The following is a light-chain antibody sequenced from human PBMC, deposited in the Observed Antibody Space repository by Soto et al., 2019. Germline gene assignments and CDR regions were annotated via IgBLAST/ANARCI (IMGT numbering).Light chain of an antibody. V-gene: IGLV6-57*03. J-gene: IGLJ2*01. CDR1: SGNIASNY. CDR3: QSYDASNQV. CDR2: EDN. Sequence: NFMLTQPHSVSESPGKTVTISCTRSSGNIASNYVQWYQQRPGSAPTTVIYEDNQRPSGVPDRFSGSIDSSSNSAALTISGLRTEDEADYYCQSYDASNQVFGGGTKLTGL.